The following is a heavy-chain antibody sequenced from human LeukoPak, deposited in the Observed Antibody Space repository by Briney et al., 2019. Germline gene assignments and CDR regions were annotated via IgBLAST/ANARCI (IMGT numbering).Heavy chain of an antibody. Sequence: GGSLRLSCVAPGLTFGSYWMNWVRQAPGKGLEWVAVISYDGNNIYYADSVKGRFTISRDNSKNTLYLQMNSLRAEDTAVYYCARDLSGFDYWGQGTLVTVSS. D-gene: IGHD3-10*01. CDR1: GLTFGSYW. V-gene: IGHV3-30-3*01. J-gene: IGHJ4*02. CDR2: ISYDGNNI. CDR3: ARDLSGFDY.